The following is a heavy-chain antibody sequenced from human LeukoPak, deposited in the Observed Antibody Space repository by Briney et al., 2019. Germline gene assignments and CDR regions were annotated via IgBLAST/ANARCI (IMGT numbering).Heavy chain of an antibody. Sequence: GGSLRLSCAASGFTFSSYSMNWVRQAPGKGLEWVSSITSSSSYIYYADSVKGRFTISRDNARNSLSLQMNSLRAEVTAVYYCARYRFVVGATDSFDIWGQGTMVTVSS. CDR2: ITSSSSYI. D-gene: IGHD1-26*01. CDR1: GFTFSSYS. CDR3: ARYRFVVGATDSFDI. J-gene: IGHJ3*02. V-gene: IGHV3-21*01.